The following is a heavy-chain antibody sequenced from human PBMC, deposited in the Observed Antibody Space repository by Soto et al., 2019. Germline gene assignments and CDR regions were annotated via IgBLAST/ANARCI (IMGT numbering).Heavy chain of an antibody. Sequence: GASVKVSCKASGGTFSSYAISWVRQAPGQGLEWMGGIIPIFGTANYAQKFQGRVTITADESTSTAYMELSSLRSEDTAVYYCARGSVDELHWDYAGVWGQGTTITVSS. V-gene: IGHV1-69*13. J-gene: IGHJ6*02. D-gene: IGHD4-17*01. CDR1: GGTFSSYA. CDR3: ARGSVDELHWDYAGV. CDR2: IIPIFGTA.